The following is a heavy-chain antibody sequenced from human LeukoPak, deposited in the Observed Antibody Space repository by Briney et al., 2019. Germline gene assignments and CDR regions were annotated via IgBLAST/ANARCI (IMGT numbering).Heavy chain of an antibody. Sequence: PSETLSLTCTVPGGSISSYYWSWIRQPPGKGLEWIGYIYYSGSTNYNPSLKSRVTISVDTSKNQFSLKLSSVTAADTAVYYCARGLMVRGVSLDYWGQGTLVTVSS. CDR2: IYYSGST. J-gene: IGHJ4*02. V-gene: IGHV4-59*01. CDR1: GGSISSYY. D-gene: IGHD3-10*01. CDR3: ARGLMVRGVSLDY.